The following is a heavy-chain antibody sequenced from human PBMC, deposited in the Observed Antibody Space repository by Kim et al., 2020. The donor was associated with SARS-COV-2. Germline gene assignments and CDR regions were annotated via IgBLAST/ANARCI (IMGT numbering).Heavy chain of an antibody. Sequence: GESLKISCKGSGYSFTSYWIGWVRQMPGKGLEWMGIIYPGDSDTRYSPSFQGQVTISADKSISTAYLQWSSLKASDTAMYYCARNVPPNYYGSGSYYFGEGNWFDPWGQGTLVTVSS. D-gene: IGHD3-10*01. CDR1: GYSFTSYW. CDR2: IYPGDSDT. V-gene: IGHV5-51*01. J-gene: IGHJ5*02. CDR3: ARNVPPNYYGSGSYYFGEGNWFDP.